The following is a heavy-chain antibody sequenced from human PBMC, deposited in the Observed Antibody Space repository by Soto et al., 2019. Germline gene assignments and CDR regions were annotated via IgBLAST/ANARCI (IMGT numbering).Heavy chain of an antibody. CDR2: IWYDGSKK. CDR3: ARTYPHNYDSSGWGLKYFDY. Sequence: SLRLACAASGFTFSSYGMHWVRQAPGKGLEWVAVIWYDGSKKYYTDSVKGRFTISRDNSKNQFSLKLRSVTAADTAVYYCARTYPHNYDSSGWGLKYFDYWGQGTLVTVSS. V-gene: IGHV3-33*01. D-gene: IGHD3-22*01. CDR1: GFTFSSYG. J-gene: IGHJ4*02.